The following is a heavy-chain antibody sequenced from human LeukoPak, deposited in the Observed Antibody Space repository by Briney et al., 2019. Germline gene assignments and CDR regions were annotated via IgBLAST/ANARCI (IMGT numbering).Heavy chain of an antibody. J-gene: IGHJ4*02. CDR2: MKGDGSEK. V-gene: IGHV3-7*03. CDR1: GFTFSSYW. D-gene: IGHD5-12*01. Sequence: GGSLRLSCAASGFTFSSYWMSWARQAPGKGLEWVANMKGDGSEKSYVDSVKGRFTISRDNAENSLYLQMNSLKSEDTAVYYCTADLPPPRGYDYPFDYWGQGSLVTVSS. CDR3: TADLPPPRGYDYPFDY.